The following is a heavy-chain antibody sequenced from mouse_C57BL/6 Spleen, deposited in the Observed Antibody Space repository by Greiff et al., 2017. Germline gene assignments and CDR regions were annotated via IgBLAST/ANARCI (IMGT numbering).Heavy chain of an antibody. D-gene: IGHD5-5*01. V-gene: IGHV5-17*01. CDR1: GFTFSDYG. CDR2: ISSGSSTN. CDR3: ARRATYAPDY. J-gene: IGHJ2*01. Sequence: EVKLQESGGGLVKPGGSLKISCAASGFTFSDYGMHWVRQTPEKGLEWVAYISSGSSTNYYADTVKGRFTISRDNAKNTLFLQMTSLRSEDTAMCYCARRATYAPDYGGKGTTLTVSS.